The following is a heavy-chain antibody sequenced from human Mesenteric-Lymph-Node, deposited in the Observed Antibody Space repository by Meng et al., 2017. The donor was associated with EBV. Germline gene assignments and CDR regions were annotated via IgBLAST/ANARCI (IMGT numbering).Heavy chain of an antibody. Sequence: QAQLVQSGVGVEKPGSSVKVSCKASGGTFSSYAISWVRQAPGQGLEWMGGIIPIFSTANYAQKLQGRVTITADESTSTAYMELNSLRSEDTAVYYCATYYYDSSAYFDWGQGTLVTVSS. D-gene: IGHD3-22*01. CDR3: ATYYYDSSAYFD. J-gene: IGHJ4*02. V-gene: IGHV1-69*01. CDR1: GGTFSSYA. CDR2: IIPIFSTA.